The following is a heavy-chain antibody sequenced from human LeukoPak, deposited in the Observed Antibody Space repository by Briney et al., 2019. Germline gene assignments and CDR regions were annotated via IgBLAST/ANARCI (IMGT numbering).Heavy chain of an antibody. V-gene: IGHV4-39*07. CDR2: IYSSVT. D-gene: IGHD3-10*01. J-gene: IGHJ4*02. CDR1: GDSISSSSYY. CDR3: ARDFTIVRGVLDY. Sequence: PSETLSLTCTVSGDSISSSSYYWGWIRQPPGKGLEWIASIYSSVTYYNPSLKSRVTISVDTSKNQFSLNLSSVTAADTAVFYCARDFTIVRGVLDYWGPGALVTVSS.